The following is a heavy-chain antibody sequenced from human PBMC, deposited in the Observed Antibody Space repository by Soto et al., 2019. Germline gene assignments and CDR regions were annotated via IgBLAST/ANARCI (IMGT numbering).Heavy chain of an antibody. V-gene: IGHV3-30*18. D-gene: IGHD3-16*01. Sequence: QVQLVESGGGVVQPGRSLRLSCAASGFTFSSYGMHWVRQAPGKGLEWVAVISYDGSNKYYADSVKGRFTISRDNSKNTLYLQMNSLRAEDTAVYYCAKDGGARGVGWFDPWGQGTLVTVSS. CDR3: AKDGGARGVGWFDP. J-gene: IGHJ5*02. CDR1: GFTFSSYG. CDR2: ISYDGSNK.